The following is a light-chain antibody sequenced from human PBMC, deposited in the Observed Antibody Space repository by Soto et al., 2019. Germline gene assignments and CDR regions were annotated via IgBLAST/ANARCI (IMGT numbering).Light chain of an antibody. Sequence: DIQMTQSPSSLSAPLGDRVTITCRASQSINIYLNWYQQKPGKAPRLMIYGASSLQSGVPSRFSGSGSGTEFTLTISSLQPEDFATYYCQHYITTPTFGGGTKVEIK. J-gene: IGKJ4*01. CDR1: QSINIY. V-gene: IGKV1-39*01. CDR2: GAS. CDR3: QHYITTPT.